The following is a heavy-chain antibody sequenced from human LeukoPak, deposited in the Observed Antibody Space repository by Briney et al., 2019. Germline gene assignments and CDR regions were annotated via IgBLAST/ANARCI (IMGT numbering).Heavy chain of an antibody. CDR2: ISWNSGSI. J-gene: IGHJ4*02. CDR1: GFTFDDYA. CDR3: AKDGPASSGWYGEFDY. V-gene: IGHV3-9*01. Sequence: GGSLRLSCAASGFTFDDYAMHWVRQAPGKGLEWVSGISWNSGSIGYADSVKGRFTISRDNSKNTLYLQMNSLRAEDTAVYYCAKDGPASSGWYGEFDYWGQGTLVTVSS. D-gene: IGHD6-19*01.